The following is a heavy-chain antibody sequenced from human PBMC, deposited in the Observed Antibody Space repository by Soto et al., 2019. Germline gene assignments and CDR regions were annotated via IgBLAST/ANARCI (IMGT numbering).Heavy chain of an antibody. CDR1: GGSTHSYY. CDR3: ARGHGHGGSSFDF. Sequence: QVQLQESGPGLVKPSETLSLTCTVSGGSTHSYYWAWIRQPPGKGLEWMGYVYYNGDTNYNPSRKSRVTISVDASKNHFSLKLTSVTPADTAVYYCARGHGHGGSSFDFWGQGTLVTVSS. D-gene: IGHD2-15*01. CDR2: VYYNGDT. J-gene: IGHJ4*02. V-gene: IGHV4-59*01.